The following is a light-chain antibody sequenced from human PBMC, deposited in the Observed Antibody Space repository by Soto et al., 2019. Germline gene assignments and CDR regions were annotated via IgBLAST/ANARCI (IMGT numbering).Light chain of an antibody. V-gene: IGLV2-11*01. CDR3: CSYAGSYTYV. CDR2: DVS. CDR1: SSDVGGYNS. J-gene: IGLJ1*01. Sequence: QSVLTQPRSMSGSPGQSVTISCTGTSSDVGGYNSVSWYLQHPGKAPKLMIYDVSKRPSGVPDRFSGSKSGNTASLTISGLQAEDEADYYCCSYAGSYTYVFGTGTKVTV.